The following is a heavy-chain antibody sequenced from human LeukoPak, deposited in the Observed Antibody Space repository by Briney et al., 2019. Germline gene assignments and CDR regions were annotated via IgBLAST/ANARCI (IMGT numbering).Heavy chain of an antibody. Sequence: GGSLRLSCAASGFTFSDYGMNWVRQSPGKGLEWVSSISSSSSYIYYADSVKGRFTISRDNAKNSLYLQMNSLRAEDTAVYYCASPYYYDSSGYSGEAYYYYYMDVWGKGTTVTVSS. D-gene: IGHD3-22*01. CDR3: ASPYYYDSSGYSGEAYYYYYMDV. J-gene: IGHJ6*03. CDR1: GFTFSDYG. V-gene: IGHV3-21*01. CDR2: ISSSSSYI.